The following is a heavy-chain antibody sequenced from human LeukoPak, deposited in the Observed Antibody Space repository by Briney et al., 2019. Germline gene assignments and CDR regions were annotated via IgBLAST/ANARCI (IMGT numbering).Heavy chain of an antibody. Sequence: AAVNVSRQPSGYTFTSYGIFCVRLAPGPGLEWMGLMSGYNGNTKYAQKLQGRVTMSTDTSTSKAYMEVRSLRSDDTAVYYCARGLRYGDYLASFDYWGQGTLVTVSS. D-gene: IGHD4-17*01. CDR3: ARGLRYGDYLASFDY. CDR1: GYTFTSYG. J-gene: IGHJ4*02. CDR2: MSGYNGNT. V-gene: IGHV1-18*01.